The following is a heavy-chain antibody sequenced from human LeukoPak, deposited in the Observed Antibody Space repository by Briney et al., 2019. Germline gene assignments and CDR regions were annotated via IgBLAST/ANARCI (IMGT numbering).Heavy chain of an antibody. Sequence: GGSLRLSCAAPGFTFSSYWMHWVRQAPGKGLVWVSRINSDGSSTSYADSVKGRFTISRDNAKNTLYLQMNSLRAEDTAVYYCARVGIYCGGDCYNDYWGQGTLVTVSS. CDR1: GFTFSSYW. CDR3: ARVGIYCGGDCYNDY. J-gene: IGHJ4*02. V-gene: IGHV3-74*01. CDR2: INSDGSST. D-gene: IGHD2-21*02.